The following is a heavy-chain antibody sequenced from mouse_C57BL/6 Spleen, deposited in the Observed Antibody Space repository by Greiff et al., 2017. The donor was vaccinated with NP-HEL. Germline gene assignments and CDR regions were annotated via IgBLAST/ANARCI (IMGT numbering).Heavy chain of an antibody. J-gene: IGHJ2*01. CDR2: INPSTGGT. D-gene: IGHD1-1*01. V-gene: IGHV1-42*01. CDR3: ARDYGSTYFDY. Sequence: VQLKQSGPELVKPGASVQISCKASGYSFTGYYMNWVKQSPEKSLEWIGEINPSTGGTTYNQKFKAKATLTVDKSSSTAYMQLKSLTSEDSAVYYCARDYGSTYFDYWGQGTTLTVSS. CDR1: GYSFTGYY.